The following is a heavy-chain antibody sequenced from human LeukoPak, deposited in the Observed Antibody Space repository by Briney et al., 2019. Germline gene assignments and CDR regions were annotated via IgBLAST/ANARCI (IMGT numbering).Heavy chain of an antibody. CDR2: INPNNGGT. D-gene: IGHD2/OR15-2a*01. CDR3: ARTDTTAWGNWFDP. V-gene: IGHV1-2*02. CDR1: GYTFTGYY. Sequence: ASVTLSCKASGYTFTGYYIHWVRQAPGQGLEWLGWINPNNGGTNYAQKFQGRVTITRDTSITTAYMDLSRLRSDDTAVYYCARTDTTAWGNWFDPWGQGNLDSVSS. J-gene: IGHJ5*02.